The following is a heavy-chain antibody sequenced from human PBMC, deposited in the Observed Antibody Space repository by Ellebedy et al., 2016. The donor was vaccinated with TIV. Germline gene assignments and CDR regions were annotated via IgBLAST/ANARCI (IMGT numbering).Heavy chain of an antibody. CDR2: IVVGSGNT. CDR1: GFTFTSSA. J-gene: IGHJ4*02. Sequence: AASVKVSCQASGFTFTSSAVQWVRQARGQRLEWIGWIVVGSGNTNYAQKFQERVTITRDMSTRTAYMELSSLRPEDTAVYYCAAVLLGELRGFDYWGQGTLVTVSS. CDR3: AAVLLGELRGFDY. V-gene: IGHV1-58*01. D-gene: IGHD1-26*01.